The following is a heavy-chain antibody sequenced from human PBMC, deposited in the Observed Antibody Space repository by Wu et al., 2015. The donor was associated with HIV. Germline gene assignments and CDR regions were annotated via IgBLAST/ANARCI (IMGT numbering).Heavy chain of an antibody. CDR2: ITPMFGKP. CDR3: AKANRIVISGIDYYHQYGMDV. D-gene: IGHD1-26*01. CDR1: GATFGTYG. V-gene: IGHV1-69*13. J-gene: IGHJ6*04. Sequence: QVQLVQSGAEVKKPGSSVKVSCKASGATFGTYGFNWVRQAPGGGLEWMGRITPMFGKPNYAQKFQDRVTITADDSTNTAYMELTSLRSEDTAVYYCAKANRIVISGIDYYHQYGMDVWAEGTTVTVSS.